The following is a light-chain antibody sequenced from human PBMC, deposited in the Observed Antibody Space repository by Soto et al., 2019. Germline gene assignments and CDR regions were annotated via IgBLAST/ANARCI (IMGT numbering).Light chain of an antibody. CDR2: EVS. CDR3: SSYTSSTTLGGV. V-gene: IGLV2-14*01. J-gene: IGLJ3*02. Sequence: QSALTQPASVSGSPGQSITISCTGTSSDVGGYNYVSWYQQHPGKAPKLMIFEVSNRPSGVSNRFSASKSGHTASLTISGRQAEDEAHYYCSSYTSSTTLGGVFGGGTKVTVL. CDR1: SSDVGGYNY.